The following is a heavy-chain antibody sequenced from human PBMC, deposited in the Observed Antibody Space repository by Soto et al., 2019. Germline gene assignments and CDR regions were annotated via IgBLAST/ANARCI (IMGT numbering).Heavy chain of an antibody. V-gene: IGHV1-18*01. D-gene: IGHD3-16*01. J-gene: IGHJ6*02. Sequence: QVQLVQSGAEVKNPGASVKVSCKASGYTFTRYGIGWARQAPGQGLEWMGWINTYNGNTNYAQNVQGRVTLTTDTSTSTAYSELRSLRTNVTAIYYCAMVDVYVTPSPQDVWGQGTTVIVSS. CDR3: AMVDVYVTPSPQDV. CDR1: GYTFTRYG. CDR2: INTYNGNT.